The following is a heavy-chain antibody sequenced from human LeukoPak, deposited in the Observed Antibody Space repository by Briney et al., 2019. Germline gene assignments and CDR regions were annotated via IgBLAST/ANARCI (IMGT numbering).Heavy chain of an antibody. V-gene: IGHV5-51*01. CDR3: ARAYYYDSSGYLYYFDY. Sequence: GESLKISCKGSGYIFTSYWIGWVRQMPGKGLEWMGIIYPGDSDTRYSPSFQGQVTISADKSISTAYLQWSSLKASDTAMYYCARAYYYDSSGYLYYFDYWGQGTLVTVSS. J-gene: IGHJ4*02. CDR1: GYIFTSYW. CDR2: IYPGDSDT. D-gene: IGHD3-22*01.